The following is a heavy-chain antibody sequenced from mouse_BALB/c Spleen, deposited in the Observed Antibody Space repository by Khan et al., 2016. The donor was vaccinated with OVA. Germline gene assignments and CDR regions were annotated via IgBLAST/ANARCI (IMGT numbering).Heavy chain of an antibody. J-gene: IGHJ2*01. Sequence: EVELVESGPGLVKPSQSLSLTCTATGYSITSSYGWNWIRQFPGNKLEWMGYISYSGSTNYNPSLKSRISITRDTSKNQFFLQLNSVTTEDTATYYCARTARIKYWGQGTTLTVSS. V-gene: IGHV3-2*02. CDR2: ISYSGST. CDR3: ARTARIKY. D-gene: IGHD1-2*01. CDR1: GYSITSSYG.